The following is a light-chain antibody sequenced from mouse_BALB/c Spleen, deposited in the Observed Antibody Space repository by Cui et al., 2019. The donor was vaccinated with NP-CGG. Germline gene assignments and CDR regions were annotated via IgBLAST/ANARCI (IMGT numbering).Light chain of an antibody. CDR2: GTN. CDR1: TGAVTTSNY. CDR3: ALWYSNHWV. V-gene: IGLV1*01. Sequence: QAVVTQESALTTSPGETVTRTCRSSTGAVTTSNYANWVQEKPDHLFTGLIGGTNNRTPGVPARFSGSLIGDKAALTNTGAQTEDEAIYFCALWYSNHWVFGGGTKLTVL. J-gene: IGLJ1*01.